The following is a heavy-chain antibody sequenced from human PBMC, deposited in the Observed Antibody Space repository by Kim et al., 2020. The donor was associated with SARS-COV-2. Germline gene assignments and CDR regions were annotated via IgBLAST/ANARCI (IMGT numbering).Heavy chain of an antibody. J-gene: IGHJ4*02. Sequence: SETLSLTCAVSGDSISTSRWWNWVRQPPGKGLEWIGEIHHSGITHYNPSLKSRVTISVDKSNNHFSLRLNSVTAADTAVYHCASQGGYFIDYWGQGTLVT. V-gene: IGHV4-4*02. CDR1: GDSISTSRW. CDR2: IHHSGIT. D-gene: IGHD5-12*01. CDR3: ASQGGYFIDY.